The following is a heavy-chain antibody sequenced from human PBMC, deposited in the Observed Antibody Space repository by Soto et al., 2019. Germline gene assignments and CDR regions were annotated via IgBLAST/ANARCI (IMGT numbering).Heavy chain of an antibody. V-gene: IGHV3-30-3*01. CDR3: ARETYSSGWTPTFDY. CDR1: GFTFSSYA. CDR2: ISYVGSNK. D-gene: IGHD6-19*01. J-gene: IGHJ4*02. Sequence: QVQLVESGGGVVQPGRSLRLSCAASGFTFSSYAMHWVRQAPGKGLEWVAVISYVGSNKYYADSVKGRFTISRDNSKNTLYLQMNSLRAEDTAVYYCARETYSSGWTPTFDYWGQGTLVTVSS.